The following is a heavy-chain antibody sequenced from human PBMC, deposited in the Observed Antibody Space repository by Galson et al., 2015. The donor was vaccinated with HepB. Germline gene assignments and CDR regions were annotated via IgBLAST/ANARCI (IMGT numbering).Heavy chain of an antibody. CDR1: GFAFGRHT. Sequence: SVRLSCAASGFAFGRHTMIWVRQAPGRGLECVSCISGHAEKIYYAESLKGRFTISRDNSKSTVYLQISGLRVDGTAVYYCVKDSHYDFWQGSLFELWGQGTPVTVAS. D-gene: IGHD3-3*01. J-gene: IGHJ4*02. V-gene: IGHV3-23*01. CDR2: ISGHAEKI. CDR3: VKDSHYDFWQGSLFEL.